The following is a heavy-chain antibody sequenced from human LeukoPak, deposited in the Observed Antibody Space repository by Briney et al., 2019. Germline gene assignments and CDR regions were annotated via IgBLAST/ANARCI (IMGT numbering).Heavy chain of an antibody. Sequence: GGSLRLSCAASGFTFDDYAMHWVRQAPGKGLEWVSGISWNSGSIGYADSVKGRFTISRDNAKNSLYLQMNSLRAEDTAVYYCASDGGSWVYWGQGTLVTVSS. CDR3: ASDGGSWVY. V-gene: IGHV3-9*01. CDR1: GFTFDDYA. J-gene: IGHJ4*02. CDR2: ISWNSGSI. D-gene: IGHD2-15*01.